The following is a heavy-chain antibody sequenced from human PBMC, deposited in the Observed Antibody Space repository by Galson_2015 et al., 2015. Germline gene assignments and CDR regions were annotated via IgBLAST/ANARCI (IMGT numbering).Heavy chain of an antibody. V-gene: IGHV3-30-3*01. Sequence: SLRLSCAASGFTFSSYAMHWVRQAPGKGLEWVAVISHDGSNKYYADSVKGRFTISRDNSKNTLYLQTNSLRAEDTAVYYCARDGSGEQWLATPFDYWGQGTLVTVSS. D-gene: IGHD6-19*01. J-gene: IGHJ4*02. CDR2: ISHDGSNK. CDR1: GFTFSSYA. CDR3: ARDGSGEQWLATPFDY.